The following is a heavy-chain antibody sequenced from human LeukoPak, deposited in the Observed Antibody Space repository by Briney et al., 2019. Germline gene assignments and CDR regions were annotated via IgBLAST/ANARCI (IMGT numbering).Heavy chain of an antibody. V-gene: IGHV1-18*01. Sequence: ASVKVSCKASGYTFTSYGISWVRQAPGQGLEWMGWISAYNGNTNYAQKLQGRVTMTTDTSTSTAYMELRSLRSDDTAVYYCARLREDYVGGSYRFDKYNWFDPWGQGTLVTVSS. J-gene: IGHJ5*02. CDR2: ISAYNGNT. CDR3: ARLREDYVGGSYRFDKYNWFDP. CDR1: GYTFTSYG. D-gene: IGHD3-16*02.